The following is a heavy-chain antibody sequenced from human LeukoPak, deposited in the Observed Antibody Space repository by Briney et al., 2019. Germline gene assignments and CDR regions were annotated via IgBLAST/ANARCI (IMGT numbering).Heavy chain of an antibody. CDR2: MYHSGST. D-gene: IGHD2-2*01. CDR3: VRLAQCVGSSCFAAHF. Sequence: KASETLSLTCTVSGGLISISTYYWGWIRQPPGKGLEWIGSMYHSGSTYYNPSLQSRVTLSADTSNIQFSLRLTSVTAADTAVYYCVRLAQCVGSSCFAAHFWGQGTLVHVS. J-gene: IGHJ4*02. V-gene: IGHV4-39*01. CDR1: GGLISISTYY.